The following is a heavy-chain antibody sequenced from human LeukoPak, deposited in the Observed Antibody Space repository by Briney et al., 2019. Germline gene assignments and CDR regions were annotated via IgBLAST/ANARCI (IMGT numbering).Heavy chain of an antibody. CDR1: GGSFSGFY. D-gene: IGHD2-8*01. V-gene: IGHV4-34*01. Sequence: SETLSLTCSVYGGSFSGFYWNWIRQPPGKGLEWIGEINHSGSTHYSPSLKSRLSISVDPSKNQFPLKLSSVTAADTAVYYCARGGGYCTNNVCPPWFDPWGQGALVTVSS. J-gene: IGHJ5*02. CDR2: INHSGST. CDR3: ARGGGYCTNNVCPPWFDP.